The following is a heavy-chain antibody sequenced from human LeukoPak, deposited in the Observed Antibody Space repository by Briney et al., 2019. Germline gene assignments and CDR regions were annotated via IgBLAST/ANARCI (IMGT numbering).Heavy chain of an antibody. Sequence: GGSLRLSCAASGFTVSSNYMSWVRQAPGKGLEGVSVIYSGGSTDYADSVKGRFTISRDNSKNALYLQMDSLRAEDTAVYSCARSRGPGSHWFDPWGQGTLVTVSS. V-gene: IGHV3-53*01. CDR2: IYSGGST. D-gene: IGHD3-10*01. J-gene: IGHJ5*02. CDR3: ARSRGPGSHWFDP. CDR1: GFTVSSNY.